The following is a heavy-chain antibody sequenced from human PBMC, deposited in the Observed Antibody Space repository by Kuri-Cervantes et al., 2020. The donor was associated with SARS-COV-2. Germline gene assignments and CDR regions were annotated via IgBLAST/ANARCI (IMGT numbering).Heavy chain of an antibody. CDR2: IYSDGST. J-gene: IGHJ4*02. V-gene: IGHV3-53*01. D-gene: IGHD3-22*01. CDR1: GFAVSSNY. Sequence: GGSLRLSCAASGFAVSSNYMSWVRQAPGKGLEWVSIIYSDGSTYYADSAKGRFTISRDNSKNTLYLQMNSLRAEDTAVYYCARDLVDSSGYSGLGYWGQGTLVTVSS. CDR3: ARDLVDSSGYSGLGY.